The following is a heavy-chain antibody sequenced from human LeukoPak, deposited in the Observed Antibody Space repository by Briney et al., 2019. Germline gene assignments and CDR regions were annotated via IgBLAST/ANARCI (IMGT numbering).Heavy chain of an antibody. V-gene: IGHV4-39*01. CDR1: GGSMSNSSYY. Sequence: PSETLSLTCTVSGGSMSNSSYYWGWIRQPPGKGLEWIGSIYYSGSTYYNPSLKSRVTISVDTSKNQFSLKLSSVTAADTAVYYCARQGYSVDYWGQGTLVTVSS. CDR2: IYYSGST. CDR3: ARQGYSVDY. D-gene: IGHD1-26*01. J-gene: IGHJ4*02.